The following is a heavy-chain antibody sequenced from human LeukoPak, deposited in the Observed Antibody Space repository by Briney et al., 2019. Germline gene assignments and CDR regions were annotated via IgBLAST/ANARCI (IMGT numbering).Heavy chain of an antibody. J-gene: IGHJ4*02. D-gene: IGHD5-18*01. CDR2: ISSGSTI. CDR3: ARGGRGYSYGWRYYSDY. V-gene: IGHV3-11*04. CDR1: GFTFSDYY. Sequence: PGRSLRLSCAASGFTFSDYYMSWIRQAPGKGLEWVSYISSGSTIYYADSVKGRFTISRDNAKNSLYLQMNSLRAEDTAVYYCARGGRGYSYGWRYYSDYWGQGTLVTVSS.